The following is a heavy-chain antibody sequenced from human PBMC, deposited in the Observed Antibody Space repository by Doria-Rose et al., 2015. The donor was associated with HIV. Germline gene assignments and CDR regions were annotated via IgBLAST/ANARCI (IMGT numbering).Heavy chain of an antibody. CDR1: GVSLSSPGMG. V-gene: IGHV2-26*01. Sequence: SGPVLVKPTETLTLTCTVSGVSLSSPGMGVSRIRQPPGKALEWLANIFSDDERSYKTSLKSRLTISRDTSKSQVVLTTTDMDPVDTATYYCARIKSSRWYHKYYFDFWGQGTLVIVSA. CDR2: IFSDDER. CDR3: ARIKSSRWYHKYYFDF. J-gene: IGHJ4*02. D-gene: IGHD6-13*01.